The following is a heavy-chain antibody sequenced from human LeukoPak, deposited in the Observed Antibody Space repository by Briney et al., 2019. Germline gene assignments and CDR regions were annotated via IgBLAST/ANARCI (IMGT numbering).Heavy chain of an antibody. Sequence: PSETLSLTCAVYGGSFSGYYWSWIRQPPGKGLEWTGEINHSGSTNYNPSLKSRVTISVDTSKNQFSLKLSSVTAADTAVYYCAREPSRGYYYDSSGLDIWGQGTMVTVSS. CDR1: GGSFSGYY. D-gene: IGHD3-22*01. J-gene: IGHJ3*02. CDR3: AREPSRGYYYDSSGLDI. CDR2: INHSGST. V-gene: IGHV4-34*01.